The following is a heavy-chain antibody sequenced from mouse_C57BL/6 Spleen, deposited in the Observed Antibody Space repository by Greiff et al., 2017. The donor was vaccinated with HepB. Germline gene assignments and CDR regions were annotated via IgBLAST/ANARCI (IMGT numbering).Heavy chain of an antibody. V-gene: IGHV1-69*01. D-gene: IGHD1-2*01. CDR2: IDPSDSYT. CDR3: ARGPDYGPLYAIDY. Sequence: QVQLQQPGAELVMPGASVKLSCKASGYTFTSYWMHWVKQRPGQGLEWIGEIDPSDSYTNYNQKFKGKSTLTVDKSSSTAYMQLSTLTSEDSAVYYCARGPDYGPLYAIDYWGQGTSVTVSS. CDR1: GYTFTSYW. J-gene: IGHJ4*01.